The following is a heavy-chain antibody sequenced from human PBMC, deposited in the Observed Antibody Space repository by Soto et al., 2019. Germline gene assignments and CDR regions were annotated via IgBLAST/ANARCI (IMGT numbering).Heavy chain of an antibody. V-gene: IGHV1-8*01. CDR1: GYTFTSCD. CDR3: ARRQERSGPHYFDS. Sequence: ASVKVSCKASGYTFTSCDIIWVRQAAGQGLEWMGWMNPYNGNTGYAQKWQGRVNMTRNTSIDTVYMELSSLRSEDTAVYYCARRQERSGPHYFDSWGQGTLVTVYS. CDR2: MNPYNGNT. D-gene: IGHD6-25*01. J-gene: IGHJ4*02.